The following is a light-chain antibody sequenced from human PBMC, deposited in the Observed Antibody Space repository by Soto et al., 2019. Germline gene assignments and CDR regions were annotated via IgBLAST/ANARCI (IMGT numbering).Light chain of an antibody. CDR3: QQRNNWPRLT. CDR2: DAS. J-gene: IGKJ5*01. CDR1: QSVSSY. V-gene: IGKV3-11*01. Sequence: EIVLTQAPATLSLSPGERATLSLMASQSVSSYLAWYQQKPGQAPRLLIYDASTRATGIPARFSGSGSGTDFTLTISSLEPEDFAVYYCQQRNNWPRLTFGQGTRLEIK.